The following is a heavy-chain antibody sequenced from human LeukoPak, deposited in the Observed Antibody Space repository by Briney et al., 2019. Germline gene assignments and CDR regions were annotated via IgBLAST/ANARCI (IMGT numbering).Heavy chain of an antibody. D-gene: IGHD6-19*01. V-gene: IGHV5-10-1*01. CDR1: GYSFTSYW. CDR2: IDPSDSYT. Sequence: GESLKISCKGSGYSFTSYWISWVRQMPGKGLEWMGRIDPSDSYTNYSPSFQGHVTISADKSISTAYLQWSSLKASDTAMYYCAREVKIAVAGPAVDYWGQGTLVTVSS. CDR3: AREVKIAVAGPAVDY. J-gene: IGHJ4*02.